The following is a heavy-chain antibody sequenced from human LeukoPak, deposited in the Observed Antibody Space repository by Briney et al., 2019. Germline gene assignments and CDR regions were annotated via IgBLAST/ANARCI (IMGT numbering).Heavy chain of an antibody. Sequence: GGSLRLSCAASGFTFSSYSMNWVRQAPGTGLEWVSYISSDAGAKYYEEHVKGRFTISRDNAMNSLYLQMNSLRAEDTAVYYCARDHNWAFNYWGQGTLVTVSS. D-gene: IGHD1-20*01. CDR2: ISSDAGAK. CDR1: GFTFSSYS. CDR3: ARDHNWAFNY. V-gene: IGHV3-48*04. J-gene: IGHJ4*02.